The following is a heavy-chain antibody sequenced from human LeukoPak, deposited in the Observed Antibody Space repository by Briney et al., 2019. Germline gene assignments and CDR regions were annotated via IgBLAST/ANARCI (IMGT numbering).Heavy chain of an antibody. CDR1: GGSISSSNW. Sequence: SETLSLTCAVSGGSISSSNWWSWVRQPPGKGLEWIGEIYHSGSTNYNPSLKSRVTISVDKSKNQFSLKLSSATAADTAVYYCATNPPYYGSGSYSRWGQGTLVTVSS. V-gene: IGHV4-4*02. D-gene: IGHD3-10*01. CDR2: IYHSGST. J-gene: IGHJ4*02. CDR3: ATNPPYYGSGSYSR.